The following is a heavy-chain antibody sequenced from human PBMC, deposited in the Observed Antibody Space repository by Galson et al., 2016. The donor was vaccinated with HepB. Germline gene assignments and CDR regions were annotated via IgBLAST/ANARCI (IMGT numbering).Heavy chain of an antibody. CDR1: GVSIDSGAYF. V-gene: IGHV4-31*03. Sequence: TLSLTCNVSGVSIDSGAYFWHWIRQPPGKGLEWIGKIFNSGTIFYEPSLESRLTISVDTSKNYISLNLRSVTVADTAVYYCAASTWFGAAGRWFDPWGQGTLVTVSS. J-gene: IGHJ5*02. CDR2: IFNSGTI. D-gene: IGHD3-10*01. CDR3: AASTWFGAAGRWFDP.